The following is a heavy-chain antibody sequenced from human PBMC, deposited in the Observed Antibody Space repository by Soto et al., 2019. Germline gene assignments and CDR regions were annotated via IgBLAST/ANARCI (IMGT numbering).Heavy chain of an antibody. Sequence: GGSLRLSCTVSGVTFSNYAMNWVRQAPGKGLEWVSSLSGSGGTTYYADSVKGRFIISRDNSMNTLYLLMNILRAEDTALYYCAKQRSDYGSGADTFYFDSWGQGALVTVSS. V-gene: IGHV3-23*01. CDR1: GVTFSNYA. CDR3: AKQRSDYGSGADTFYFDS. D-gene: IGHD3-10*01. CDR2: LSGSGGTT. J-gene: IGHJ4*02.